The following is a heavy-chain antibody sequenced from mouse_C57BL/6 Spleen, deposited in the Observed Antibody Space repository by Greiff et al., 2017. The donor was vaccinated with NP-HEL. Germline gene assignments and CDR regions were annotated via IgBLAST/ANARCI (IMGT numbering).Heavy chain of an antibody. V-gene: IGHV1-52*01. CDR3: ARLGYYGSGGDY. CDR1: GYTFTSYW. J-gene: IGHJ2*01. D-gene: IGHD1-1*01. CDR2: IDPSDSET. Sequence: QVQLQQPGAELVRPGSSVKLSCKASGYTFTSYWMHWVKQRPIQGLEWIGNIDPSDSETHYNQKFKDKATLTVDKSSSTAYMQLSSLTSEDSAVYYCARLGYYGSGGDYWGQGTTLTVSS.